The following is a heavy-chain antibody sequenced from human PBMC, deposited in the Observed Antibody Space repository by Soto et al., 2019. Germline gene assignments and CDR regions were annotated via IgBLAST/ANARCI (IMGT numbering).Heavy chain of an antibody. CDR3: ARGRSGSGTYYNIVY. J-gene: IGHJ4*02. V-gene: IGHV1-8*01. D-gene: IGHD3-10*01. Sequence: ASVKVSCKASGYTFSSFDINWVRQASGQGLEWMGWMNPYSANTGYAHKFQGRVTMTRNTSISTTYMELSSLTSEDTAVYYCARGRSGSGTYYNIVYWGQGTLVTVSS. CDR1: GYTFSSFD. CDR2: MNPYSANT.